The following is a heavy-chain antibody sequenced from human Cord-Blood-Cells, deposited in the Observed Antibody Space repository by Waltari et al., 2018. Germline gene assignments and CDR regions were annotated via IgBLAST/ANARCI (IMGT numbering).Heavy chain of an antibody. D-gene: IGHD6-6*01. J-gene: IGHJ1*01. CDR2: ISSSSSYI. CDR3: ARGSSSSSEYFQH. CDR1: GFTFGSYS. Sequence: EVQLVESGGGLVKPGGSLRLSCAASGFTFGSYSMNWVRQAPGKGLEWVSSISSSSSYIYYADSGKGRFTISRDNAKNSLYLQMNSLRAEDTAVYYCARGSSSSSEYFQHWGQGTLVTVSS. V-gene: IGHV3-21*01.